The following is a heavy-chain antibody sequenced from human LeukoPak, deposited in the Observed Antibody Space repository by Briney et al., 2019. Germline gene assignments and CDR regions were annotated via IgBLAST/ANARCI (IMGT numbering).Heavy chain of an antibody. CDR2: IYYSGST. CDR1: GGSISNYY. V-gene: IGHV4-59*01. Sequence: SETLSLTCTVSGGSISNYYWSWIRQPPGKGLEWIGYIYYSGSTNYNPSLKSRVTISVDTSKNQFSLKLSSATAADTAVYYCARAAGPAGTTFLGWFDPWGQGTLVTVSS. D-gene: IGHD1-7*01. CDR3: ARAAGPAGTTFLGWFDP. J-gene: IGHJ5*02.